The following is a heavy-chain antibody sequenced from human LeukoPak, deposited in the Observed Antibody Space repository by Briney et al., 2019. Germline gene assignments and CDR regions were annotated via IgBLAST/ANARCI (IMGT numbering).Heavy chain of an antibody. Sequence: GTSLRLSCAASGFSFTSYNFHWVRQAPGKGLKWLGFISYDGNIKYEDSVKGRFTISRDNSKNTLYLQMNSLRAEDTAVYYCANSRRSGYWYFDLWGRGTLVTVSS. CDR2: ISYDGNIK. D-gene: IGHD3-22*01. J-gene: IGHJ2*01. CDR3: ANSRRSGYWYFDL. V-gene: IGHV3-30*18. CDR1: GFSFTSYN.